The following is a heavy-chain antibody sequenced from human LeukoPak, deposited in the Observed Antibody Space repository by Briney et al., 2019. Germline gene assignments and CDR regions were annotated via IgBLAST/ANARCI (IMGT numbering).Heavy chain of an antibody. CDR1: GRSISSYY. CDR3: ARGDFSGSGTYYNRDYYGMDV. Sequence: SETLSLTCTVSGRSISSYYWSWIRQPAGKGLEWSGRVYTSGSTYYNPSLKSRVTMSVDTSKNQFSLKLSSVTAADTAVYYCARGDFSGSGTYYNRDYYGMDVWGQGTTVTVSS. V-gene: IGHV4-4*07. CDR2: VYTSGST. J-gene: IGHJ6*02. D-gene: IGHD3-10*01.